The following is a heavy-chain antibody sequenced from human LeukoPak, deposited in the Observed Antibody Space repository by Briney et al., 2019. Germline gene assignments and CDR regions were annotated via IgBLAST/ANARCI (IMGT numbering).Heavy chain of an antibody. D-gene: IGHD2/OR15-2a*01. CDR2: IRSDGSDT. Sequence: GGSLRLSCAASGFTFDDYGMSWVRQAPGEGLVWVSRIRSDGSDTRYAESVKGRFTISRDNAKNTLYLQMNSLRAEDTAVYYCARDWFHAIDYWGQGTLVTVSS. J-gene: IGHJ4*02. CDR3: ARDWFHAIDY. CDR1: GFTFDDYG. V-gene: IGHV3-74*01.